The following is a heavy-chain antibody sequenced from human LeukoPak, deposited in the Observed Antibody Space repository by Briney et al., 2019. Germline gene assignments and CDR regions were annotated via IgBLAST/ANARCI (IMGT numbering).Heavy chain of an antibody. J-gene: IGHJ4*02. CDR1: GFTFSSYA. Sequence: GGSLRLSCAASGFTFSSYAMSWVRQAPGKGLEWVSAISGSGGSTYYADSVKGRFTISRDNSKNTLYLQMNSLRAEDTAVYYCAKGPRIPAYSSGWYEVGHYFDYWGQGTLVTVSS. CDR2: ISGSGGST. D-gene: IGHD6-19*01. CDR3: AKGPRIPAYSSGWYEVGHYFDY. V-gene: IGHV3-23*01.